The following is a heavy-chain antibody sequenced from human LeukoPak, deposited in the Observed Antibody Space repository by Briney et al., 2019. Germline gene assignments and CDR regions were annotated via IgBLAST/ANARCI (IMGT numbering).Heavy chain of an antibody. CDR2: IGTIGDT. J-gene: IGHJ4*02. Sequence: GGSLRLSCAASGFTFSSSDMHWVRQPTGKGLEWVSAIGTIGDTYYPGSVKGRFTISRDNAKNTLYLQMNSLRAEDTAVYYCAKDLHYGSADYWGQGTLVTVSS. V-gene: IGHV3-13*01. D-gene: IGHD3-10*01. CDR1: GFTFSSSD. CDR3: AKDLHYGSADY.